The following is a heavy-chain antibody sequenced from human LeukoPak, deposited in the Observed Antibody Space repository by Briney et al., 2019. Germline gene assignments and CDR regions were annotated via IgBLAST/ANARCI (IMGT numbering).Heavy chain of an antibody. V-gene: IGHV3-15*01. J-gene: IGHJ4*02. CDR1: GFTFSNAR. Sequence: GGSLRLSCAASGFTFSNARMSWVRQAPGKGLEWVGRIKSKTDGGTTDYAAPVKGRFTISRDDSKNTLYLQMNSLKTEDTAVYYCTTGGDETYYDFWSGYYPYWGQGTLVTVSS. CDR3: TTGGDETYYDFWSGYYPY. D-gene: IGHD3-3*01. CDR2: IKSKTDGGTT.